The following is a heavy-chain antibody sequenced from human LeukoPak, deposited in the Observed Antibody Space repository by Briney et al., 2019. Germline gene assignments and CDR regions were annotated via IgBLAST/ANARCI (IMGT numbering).Heavy chain of an antibody. J-gene: IGHJ4*02. D-gene: IGHD3-10*01. Sequence: KASETLSLTCTVSGGSISSSSYYWGWIRQPPGKGLERIGSIYYSGSTYYNPSLKSRVTISVDTSKNQFSLKLSSVTAADTAVYYCARRMWFGELYYFDYWGQGTLVTVSS. V-gene: IGHV4-39*01. CDR3: ARRMWFGELYYFDY. CDR1: GGSISSSSYY. CDR2: IYYSGST.